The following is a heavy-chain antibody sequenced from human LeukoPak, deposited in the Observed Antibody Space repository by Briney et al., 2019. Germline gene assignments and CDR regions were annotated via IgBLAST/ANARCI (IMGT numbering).Heavy chain of an antibody. J-gene: IGHJ3*02. CDR1: GFTFSRYA. V-gene: IGHV3-64D*06. CDR3: AWELPRTDAFDI. D-gene: IGHD3-10*01. CDR2: ISGNGGST. Sequence: PGGSLRLSCSASGFTFSRYAMHWVRQAPGKGLESVSGISGNGGSTYYADSVKGRFTISRDNSKSTLYLQMSSLRAEYTAVYYCAWELPRTDAFDIWGQGTLVTVSS.